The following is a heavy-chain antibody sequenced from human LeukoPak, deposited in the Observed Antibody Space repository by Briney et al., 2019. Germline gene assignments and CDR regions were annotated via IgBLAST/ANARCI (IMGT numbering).Heavy chain of an antibody. CDR1: GYSFTSYW. J-gene: IGHJ4*02. Sequence: GESLKISCKGSGYSFTSYWIGWVRQMPGKGLEWMGIIYPGDSDTRYSPSFQGQVTISADKSISTAYLQWSSLKASDTALYYCARLTRYFGWSPSGNFDYWGQGTLVTVSS. V-gene: IGHV5-51*01. CDR3: ARLTRYFGWSPSGNFDY. D-gene: IGHD3-9*01. CDR2: IYPGDSDT.